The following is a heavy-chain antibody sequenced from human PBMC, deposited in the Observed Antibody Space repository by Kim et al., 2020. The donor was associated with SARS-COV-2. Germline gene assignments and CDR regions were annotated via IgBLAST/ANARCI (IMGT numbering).Heavy chain of an antibody. CDR2: ISWNSGSI. D-gene: IGHD1-26*01. V-gene: IGHV3-9*01. CDR3: AKDAHSSVIVGAGFDY. CDR1: GFTFDDYA. J-gene: IGHJ4*02. Sequence: GGSLRLSCAASGFTFDDYAMHWVRQAPGKGLEWVSGISWNSGSIGYADSVKGRFTISRDNAKNSLYLQMNSLRAEDTALYYCAKDAHSSVIVGAGFDYWGQGTLVTVSS.